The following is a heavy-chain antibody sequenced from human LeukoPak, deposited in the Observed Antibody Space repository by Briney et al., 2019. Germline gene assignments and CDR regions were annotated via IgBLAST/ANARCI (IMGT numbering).Heavy chain of an antibody. CDR2: ISSSGSTI. D-gene: IGHD3-10*02. CDR1: GFTFSTFA. CDR3: AELGITMIGGV. J-gene: IGHJ6*04. V-gene: IGHV3-48*03. Sequence: PGGSLRLSCAASGFTFSTFAMIWVRQPPGKGLEWVSYISSSGSTIYYADSVKGRFTISRDNAKNSLYLQMNSLRAGDTAVYYCAELGITMIGGVWGKGTTVTISS.